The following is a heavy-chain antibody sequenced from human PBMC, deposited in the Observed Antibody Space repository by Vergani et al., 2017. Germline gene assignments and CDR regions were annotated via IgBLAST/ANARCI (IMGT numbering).Heavy chain of an antibody. CDR2: IYYSGST. J-gene: IGHJ4*02. V-gene: IGHV4-59*01. Sequence: QVQLQESGPGLVKPSETLALTCTVSGGSISSYYWSWIRQPPGKGLEWIGYIYYSGSTNYNPSLKSRVTISVDTSKNQFSLKLSSVTAADTAGYYCARQPIVGAADWGQGTLVTVSS. CDR3: ARQPIVGAAD. D-gene: IGHD1-26*01. CDR1: GGSISSYY.